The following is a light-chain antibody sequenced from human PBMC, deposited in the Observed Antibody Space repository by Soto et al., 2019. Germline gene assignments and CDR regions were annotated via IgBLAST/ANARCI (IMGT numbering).Light chain of an antibody. J-gene: IGKJ3*01. CDR1: QDIRNF. CDR2: AAS. CDR3: QKYSSVPV. Sequence: DIQMTQSPTSLSASVGDRVTITCRASQDIRNFVAWYQQKPGKAPKILIYAASTLQSGVPSRFSGSGSGTDFTLTINSLQPEDVATYSGQKYSSVPVFGPGTKV. V-gene: IGKV1-27*01.